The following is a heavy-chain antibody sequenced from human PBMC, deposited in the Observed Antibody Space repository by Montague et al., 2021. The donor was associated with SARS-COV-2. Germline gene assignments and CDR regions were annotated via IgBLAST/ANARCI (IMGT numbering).Heavy chain of an antibody. Sequence: SETLSLTCAVYGGSFSNYYWSWIRQPPGKGLEWIGDSNHRGSTNYNPPLKSRVTISVDTSKNQFSLKLNSVTAADTAVYYCARGIQSMNVAVVVLLGGIYYFDSWGQGTLVAVSS. CDR1: GGSFSNYY. D-gene: IGHD3-22*01. V-gene: IGHV4-34*01. J-gene: IGHJ4*02. CDR2: SNHRGST. CDR3: ARGIQSMNVAVVVLLGGIYYFDS.